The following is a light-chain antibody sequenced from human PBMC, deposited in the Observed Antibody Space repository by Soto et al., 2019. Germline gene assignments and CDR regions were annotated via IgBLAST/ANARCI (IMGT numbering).Light chain of an antibody. Sequence: EIVWTQSPGTLSLSPGERATLSCRASQSVSSSYLAWYQQKPGQAPRLLIYGASSRATGIPDRFSGSGSGTDFTLTISRLEPEDFAVYYCQQFGSSPLFTFCPGITVAVK. V-gene: IGKV3-20*01. J-gene: IGKJ3*01. CDR1: QSVSSSY. CDR2: GAS. CDR3: QQFGSSPLFT.